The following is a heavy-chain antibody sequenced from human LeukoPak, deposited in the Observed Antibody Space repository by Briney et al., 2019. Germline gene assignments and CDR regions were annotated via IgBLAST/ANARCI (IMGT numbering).Heavy chain of an antibody. Sequence: PSETLSLTCTVSGDSISGYYWSWIRQPPRKGLEWIAYIHYSGSTIHYNPSLKSRVTISVDTSKNQFSLELSSVTAADTAVYYCARHGHDTGNFEAHFDYWGQGTLVTVSS. D-gene: IGHD3-9*01. V-gene: IGHV4-59*08. J-gene: IGHJ4*02. CDR2: IHYSGST. CDR1: GDSISGYY. CDR3: ARHGHDTGNFEAHFDY.